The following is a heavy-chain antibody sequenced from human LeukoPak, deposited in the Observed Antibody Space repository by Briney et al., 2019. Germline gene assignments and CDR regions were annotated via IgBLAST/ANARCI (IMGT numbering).Heavy chain of an antibody. J-gene: IGHJ4*02. D-gene: IGHD1-26*01. Sequence: GGALRLSCVASGLTFSDYWMSWVRQAPGKGLEWVANIKADRVLQNYLDSVSGRFTISRANAKTSLYLQMNRLRAEDTAMYYCATTFPYCDSGSCTLGGQGTLVTVSS. CDR2: IKADRVLQ. CDR1: GLTFSDYW. CDR3: ATTFPYCDSGSCTL. V-gene: IGHV3-7*01.